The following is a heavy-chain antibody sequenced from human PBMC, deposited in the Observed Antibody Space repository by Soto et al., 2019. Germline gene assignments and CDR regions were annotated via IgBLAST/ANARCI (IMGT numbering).Heavy chain of an antibody. CDR2: IIPFFGTA. D-gene: IGHD4-17*01. V-gene: IGHV1-69*13. J-gene: IGHJ4*02. CDR3: AKSAPMDAGDKYYYDF. Sequence: GASVKVSRKASGGTFSTFGISWVRQAPGQGLEWMGGIIPFFGTARYSQKFEDRITITADESTNTVYMDLRSLTSEDTAIYYCAKSAPMDAGDKYYYDFWGQGALVTVSS. CDR1: GGTFSTFG.